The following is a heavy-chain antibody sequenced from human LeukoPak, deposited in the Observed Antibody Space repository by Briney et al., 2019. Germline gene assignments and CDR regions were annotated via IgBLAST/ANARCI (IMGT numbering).Heavy chain of an antibody. CDR3: ASSRKNTVTAY. J-gene: IGHJ4*02. D-gene: IGHD4-11*01. CDR1: GYTFTSYA. Sequence: ASVKVSCKASGYTFTSYAMNWVRQAPGQGLEWMGWINPNSGGTNYAQKFQGRVTMTRDTSISTAYMELSRLRSDDTAVYYCASSRKNTVTAYWGQGTLVTVSS. V-gene: IGHV1-2*02. CDR2: INPNSGGT.